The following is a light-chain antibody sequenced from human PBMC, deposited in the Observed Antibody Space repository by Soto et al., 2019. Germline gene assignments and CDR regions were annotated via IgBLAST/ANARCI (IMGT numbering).Light chain of an antibody. CDR3: QQYSNWYT. V-gene: IGKV3-15*01. J-gene: IGKJ2*01. Sequence: ETIMTQSPATLSVSPGERATLSCRASQSVSSNLAWYQQKPGQAPRLLIYGASTRATGTPARFSGSGSGTESTLTISSLQSEDFAVYYCQQYSNWYTFGQGTKLEL. CDR2: GAS. CDR1: QSVSSN.